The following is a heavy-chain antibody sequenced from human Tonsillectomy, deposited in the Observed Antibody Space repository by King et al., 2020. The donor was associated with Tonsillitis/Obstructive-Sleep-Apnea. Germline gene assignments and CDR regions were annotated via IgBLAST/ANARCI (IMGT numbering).Heavy chain of an antibody. J-gene: IGHJ4*02. CDR3: AKVHGAWVGDGYKDY. CDR2: VSGSGGST. Sequence: VQLVESGGGLVQPGGSLRLSCAASGFTFSNYAMTWVRQAPGKGLEWVSTVSGSGGSTYYADSVKGRFTISRDNSKSTLYLQMNSLRAEDTAVYYCAKVHGAWVGDGYKDYWGQGTLVTVSS. V-gene: IGHV3-23*04. CDR1: GFTFSNYA. D-gene: IGHD5-24*01.